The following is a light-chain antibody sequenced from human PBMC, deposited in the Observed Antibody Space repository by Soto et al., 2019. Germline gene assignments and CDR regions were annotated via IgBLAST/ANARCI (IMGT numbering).Light chain of an antibody. CDR2: GAS. Sequence: EVVLTQSPGTLSLSPGERATLSCRASQSVSNNYLAWYQQKPGQAPRLLIYGASSMATGIPDRFAGSGSGTDFTLTISRLEPEDFAVYYCQQYGSSPRTFGQGTKVEVK. V-gene: IGKV3-20*01. J-gene: IGKJ1*01. CDR3: QQYGSSPRT. CDR1: QSVSNNY.